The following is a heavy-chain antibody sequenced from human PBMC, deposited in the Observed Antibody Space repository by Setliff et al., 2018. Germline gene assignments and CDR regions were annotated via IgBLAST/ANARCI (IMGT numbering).Heavy chain of an antibody. J-gene: IGHJ4*02. CDR3: ARDLGHGGDSDY. CDR1: GGSISSGDYY. D-gene: IGHD2-21*02. Sequence: SETLSLTCTVSGGSISSGDYYWSWIRQPPGKGLEWIGEIIHSGSTNYNPSLKGRVTISMDTSKNQFSLKVSSVTAADTAVYYCARDLGHGGDSDYWGQGILVTVSS. V-gene: IGHV4-30-4*08. CDR2: IIHSGST.